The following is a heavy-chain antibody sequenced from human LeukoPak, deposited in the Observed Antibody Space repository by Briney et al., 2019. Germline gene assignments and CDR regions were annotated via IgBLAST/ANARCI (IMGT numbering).Heavy chain of an antibody. CDR3: AKDKGNQQLYALDV. Sequence: GGSLRLSCAASGFLVNDYGMHWVRQAPGKGPEWAAAMRFDGKTKYYVDSVKGRFTISRDTSKNTLFLQMNSLRDEDTAIYYCAKDKGNQQLYALDVWGQGTTVSVSS. D-gene: IGHD2-8*01. CDR2: MRFDGKTK. J-gene: IGHJ6*02. CDR1: GFLVNDYG. V-gene: IGHV3-33*06.